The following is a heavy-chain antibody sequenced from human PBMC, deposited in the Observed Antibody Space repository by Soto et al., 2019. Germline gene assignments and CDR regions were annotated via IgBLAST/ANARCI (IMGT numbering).Heavy chain of an antibody. Sequence: SETLSLTCAVYGGSFSGYYWSWIRQPPGKGLEWIGEINHSGSTNYNPSLKSRVTISVDTSKNQFSLKLSSVTAADTAVYYCARALAARPLYYMDVWGKGTTVTVSS. CDR1: GGSFSGYY. V-gene: IGHV4-34*01. CDR3: ARALAARPLYYMDV. D-gene: IGHD2-15*01. J-gene: IGHJ6*03. CDR2: INHSGST.